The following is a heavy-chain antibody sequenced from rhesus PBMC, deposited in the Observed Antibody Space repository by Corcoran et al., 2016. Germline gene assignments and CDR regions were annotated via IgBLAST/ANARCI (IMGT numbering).Heavy chain of an antibody. Sequence: QVQLQQWGEGLVKPSETLSLTCAVYGGSISGYYYWSWIRQPPGKGLEWIGYIYGVTASTNYNPSLKNRVNILKDTSKNQCTLKLSSVTAADTAVYYCARVNIAAALNFDYWGQGVQVTVSS. D-gene: IGHD6-43*01. CDR2: IYGVTAST. CDR3: ARVNIAAALNFDY. V-gene: IGHV4-73*01. CDR1: GGSISGYYY. J-gene: IGHJ4*01.